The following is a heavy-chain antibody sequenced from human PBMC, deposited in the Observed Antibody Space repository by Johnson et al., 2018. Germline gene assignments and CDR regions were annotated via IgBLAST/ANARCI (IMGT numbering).Heavy chain of an antibody. CDR3: ARGERWLQLGHYYYGMDV. V-gene: IGHV3-23*04. D-gene: IGHD5-24*01. CDR1: GFPFNSYA. Sequence: VQLVQSGGGLVQPGGSLRLSCAASGFPFNSYAMTWVRQAPGKGLDWVSGISGNGGRTYYADSVKGRFTISRDNSENTLYLQMTSLRAEDTALYYWARGERWLQLGHYYYGMDVWGQGTTVTVSS. J-gene: IGHJ6*02. CDR2: ISGNGGRT.